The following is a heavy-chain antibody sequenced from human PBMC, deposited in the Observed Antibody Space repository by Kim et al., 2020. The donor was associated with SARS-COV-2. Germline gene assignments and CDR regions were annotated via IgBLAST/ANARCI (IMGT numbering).Heavy chain of an antibody. Sequence: GGSLRLSCAASGFTFSSYGMHWVRQAPGKGLEWVAVISYDGSNKYYADSVKGQFTISRDNSKNTLYLQMNSLRAEDTAVYYCAGELNWFDPWGQGTLVTVSS. CDR2: ISYDGSNK. CDR1: GFTFSSYG. D-gene: IGHD3-10*01. J-gene: IGHJ5*02. CDR3: AGELNWFDP. V-gene: IGHV3-30*03.